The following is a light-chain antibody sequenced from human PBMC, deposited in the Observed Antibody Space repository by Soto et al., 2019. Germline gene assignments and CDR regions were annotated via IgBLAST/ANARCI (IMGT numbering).Light chain of an antibody. V-gene: IGKV3-15*01. CDR3: QQYNNWPPLT. CDR2: GAS. CDR1: QSVSSN. Sequence: MTQSPSTLSVSPGERATLSCRASQSVSSNLAWYQQKPGQAPRLLIYGASTRANGIPARFSGSGSGTEFTLTISSLQSEDFAVYYCQQYNNWPPLTFGGGTKVEIK. J-gene: IGKJ4*01.